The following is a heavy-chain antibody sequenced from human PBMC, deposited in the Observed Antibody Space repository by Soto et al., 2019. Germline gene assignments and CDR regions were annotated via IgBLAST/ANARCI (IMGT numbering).Heavy chain of an antibody. CDR3: ASNRRYGEYEKDN. CDR2: IYYSGST. J-gene: IGHJ4*02. Sequence: VSGGSVCIKKNDWSWIRKPPGKGLEWIGYIYYSGSTNYNPSLKSRVTISVDTSKNQFSLKLSSVTAADTAVYYCASNRRYGEYEKDNWGQGTLVTVSS. D-gene: IGHD4-17*01. CDR1: GGSVCIKKND. V-gene: IGHV4-61*01.